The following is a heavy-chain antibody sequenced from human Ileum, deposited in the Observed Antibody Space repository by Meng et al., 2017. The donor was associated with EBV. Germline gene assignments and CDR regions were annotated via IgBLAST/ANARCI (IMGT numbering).Heavy chain of an antibody. CDR2: IYYSGRT. Sequence: QRQLQEPGPGLVKPPETLSLTCTVSGGPINSSSYYWGWIRQPPGKGLEWIGSIYYSGRTYYNPSLKSRVTISVDTSKNQFSLKLSSVTAADTAVYYCARPIAAAGWFDPWGQGTLVTVSS. J-gene: IGHJ5*02. D-gene: IGHD6-13*01. V-gene: IGHV4-39*01. CDR1: GGPINSSSYY. CDR3: ARPIAAAGWFDP.